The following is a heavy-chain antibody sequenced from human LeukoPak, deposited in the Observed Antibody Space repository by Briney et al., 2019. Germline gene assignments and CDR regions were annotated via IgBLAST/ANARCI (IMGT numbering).Heavy chain of an antibody. V-gene: IGHV4-34*01. J-gene: IGHJ4*02. D-gene: IGHD1-1*01. CDR3: ARKLRRGCFDY. Sequence: SETLSLTCAVYGGSFSGYYWSWIRQPPGKGLEWIGEINHSGSTNYNPSLKSRVTISVDTSKNQFSLKLSSVTAADTAVYYCARKLRRGCFDYWGQGTLVTVSS. CDR1: GGSFSGYY. CDR2: INHSGST.